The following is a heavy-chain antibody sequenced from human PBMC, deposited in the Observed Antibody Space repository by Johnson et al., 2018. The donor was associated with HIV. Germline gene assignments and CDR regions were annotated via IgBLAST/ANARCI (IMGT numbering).Heavy chain of an antibody. Sequence: QVQLVESGGGVVQPGRSLRLSCAASGFTFSSYAMHWVRQAPGKGLEWVAFIRYDGSNKYYADYVKGRFTISRDNAKNTLYLQMDSLGAEDTAVYYCARVQLLADDVFNIWGQGTMVTVSS. CDR1: GFTFSSYA. CDR3: ARVQLLADDVFNI. D-gene: IGHD3-10*01. CDR2: IRYDGSNK. J-gene: IGHJ3*02. V-gene: IGHV3-33*08.